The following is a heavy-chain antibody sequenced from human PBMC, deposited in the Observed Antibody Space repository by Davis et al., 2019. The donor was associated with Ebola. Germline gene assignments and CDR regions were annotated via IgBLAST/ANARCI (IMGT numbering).Heavy chain of an antibody. CDR1: GYTFTSHY. Sequence: SVKVSCKASGYTFTSHYMHWARQAPGQGLEWMGRIIPILGIANYAQKFQGRVTITADKSTSTAYMELSSLRSEDTAVYYCAITIYDFWSGYYTGYFDYWGQGTLVTVSS. D-gene: IGHD3-3*01. CDR2: IIPILGIA. CDR3: AITIYDFWSGYYTGYFDY. J-gene: IGHJ4*02. V-gene: IGHV1-69*02.